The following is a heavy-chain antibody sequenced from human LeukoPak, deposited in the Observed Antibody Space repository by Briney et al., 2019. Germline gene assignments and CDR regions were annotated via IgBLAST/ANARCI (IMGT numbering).Heavy chain of an antibody. CDR2: ISYDGSNK. J-gene: IGHJ6*03. Sequence: GGSLRLSCAASGFTFSRYGMHWVRQAPGKGLEWVAVISYDGSNKYYADSVKGRFTISRDNSKNTLYLQMNSLRADDTAVYYCARVKEGVDYYYMDVWGKGTTVTVSS. D-gene: IGHD2-15*01. CDR3: ARVKEGVDYYYMDV. CDR1: GFTFSRYG. V-gene: IGHV3-30*03.